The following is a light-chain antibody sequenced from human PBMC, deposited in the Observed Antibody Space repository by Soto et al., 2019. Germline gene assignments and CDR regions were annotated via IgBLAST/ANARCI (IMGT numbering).Light chain of an antibody. J-gene: IGLJ1*01. Sequence: QSVLTQPPSASGSPGQSVTISCTGTSSDVGGYNFVSWYQQYPGKAPKLIIYEVTKRPSGVPDRFSGPKSGNTASLTVSGLQTDDEADYYCSSYGGSNNFVFGTGTKVTVL. V-gene: IGLV2-8*01. CDR2: EVT. CDR1: SSDVGGYNF. CDR3: SSYGGSNNFV.